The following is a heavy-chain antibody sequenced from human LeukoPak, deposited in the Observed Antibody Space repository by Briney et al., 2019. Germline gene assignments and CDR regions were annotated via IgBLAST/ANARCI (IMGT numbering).Heavy chain of an antibody. D-gene: IGHD3-3*01. CDR3: ARVGVTIFGVVIGDDYMDV. J-gene: IGHJ6*03. V-gene: IGHV4-31*03. CDR1: GGSISSGGYY. Sequence: PSQTLSLTCTVSGGSISSGGYYWSWIRQHPGKGLEWIGYIYYSGSTYYNPSLKSRVTISVDTSKNQFSLKLSSVTAADTAVYYCARVGVTIFGVVIGDDYMDVWGKGTTVIVSS. CDR2: IYYSGST.